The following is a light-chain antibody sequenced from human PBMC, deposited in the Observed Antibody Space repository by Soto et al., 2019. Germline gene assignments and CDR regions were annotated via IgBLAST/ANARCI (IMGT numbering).Light chain of an antibody. Sequence: DIQMTQSPASLSGSVGDRVTISCRASQSIGRNLNWYQQKPGKAPTLLMFTSSNLQSGVPSRFSGSGSGTDFIFPISSLQPEDFATYYCQQSYSTPPTFGQGTKVDIK. J-gene: IGKJ1*01. CDR3: QQSYSTPPT. V-gene: IGKV1-39*01. CDR2: TSS. CDR1: QSIGRN.